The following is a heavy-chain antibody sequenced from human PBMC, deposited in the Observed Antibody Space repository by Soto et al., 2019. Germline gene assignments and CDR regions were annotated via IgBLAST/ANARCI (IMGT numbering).Heavy chain of an antibody. Sequence: EVQLVESGGGLVQPGGSLRLSCAASGFSFSDHYIDWVRQAPGKGLEWVGRTRNKANSYTTQYAASVKDRFTISRDESKNALYLQMNSLKTEDTAVYYCARETAVNGYCDYTFDYWGQGTLVTVSS. CDR3: ARETAVNGYCDYTFDY. J-gene: IGHJ4*02. V-gene: IGHV3-72*01. CDR1: GFSFSDHY. CDR2: TRNKANSYTT. D-gene: IGHD4-17*01.